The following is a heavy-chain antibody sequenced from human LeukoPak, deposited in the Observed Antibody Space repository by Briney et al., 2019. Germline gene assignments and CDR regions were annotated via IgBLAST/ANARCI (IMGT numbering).Heavy chain of an antibody. J-gene: IGHJ4*02. CDR3: ARAYSPVDYFDY. D-gene: IGHD6-13*01. CDR1: GGSISSGSHY. CDR2: IYSSGST. V-gene: IGHV4-61*02. Sequence: SQTLSLTCTVSGGSISSGSHYWSWIRQPAGKGLVWIGRIYSSGSTNYNPSLKSRVTISVDTSKNQFSLKLNSVTAADTAVYYCARAYSPVDYFDYWGQGTLVTVSS.